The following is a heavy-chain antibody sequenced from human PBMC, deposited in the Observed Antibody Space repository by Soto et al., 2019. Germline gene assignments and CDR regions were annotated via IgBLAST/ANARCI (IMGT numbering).Heavy chain of an antibody. D-gene: IGHD3-10*01. Sequence: GGSLRLSCTASGFTFNRYDMDWVRQPPGEGLEWVSAISAGGSGPSYADAVKGRFTISRDNSKNMVYLQMDSLTVEDTAMYYCARGPGGFGEFSLDYWGQGTLVTVSS. V-gene: IGHV3-23*01. J-gene: IGHJ4*02. CDR3: ARGPGGFGEFSLDY. CDR1: GFTFNRYD. CDR2: ISAGGSGP.